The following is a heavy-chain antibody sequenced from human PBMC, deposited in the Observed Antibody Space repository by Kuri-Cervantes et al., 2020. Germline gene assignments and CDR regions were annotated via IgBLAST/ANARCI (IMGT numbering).Heavy chain of an antibody. CDR1: GGSVSSGGYS. D-gene: IGHD2-2*01. CDR2: IYHSGST. J-gene: IGHJ6*02. Sequence: SETLSLTCAVSGGSVSSGGYSWSWLRQPPGKGLEWIGYIYHSGSTYYNPSLKSRATISVDRSKNQFSQKLSSVTAADTAVYYCARKAPDIVVVPAATVYYYHGMDVWGQGTTVTVSS. CDR3: ARKAPDIVVVPAATVYYYHGMDV. V-gene: IGHV4-30-2*01.